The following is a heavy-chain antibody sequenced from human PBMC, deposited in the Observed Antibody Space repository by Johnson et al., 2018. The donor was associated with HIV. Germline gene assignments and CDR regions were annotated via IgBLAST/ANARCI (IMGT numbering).Heavy chain of an antibody. CDR3: ARRTVTALFDI. J-gene: IGHJ3*02. V-gene: IGHV3-64*01. CDR1: GFTFSSYA. CDR2: ISSNGGST. Sequence: VQLVESGGGVVRPGGSLRLSCAASGFTFSSYAMHWVRQAPGKGLEYVSAISSNGGSTYYANSVKGRFTISRDNAKNSLILQVNSLRDEDTAVYYCARRTVTALFDIWGQGTLVTVSS. D-gene: IGHD4-17*01.